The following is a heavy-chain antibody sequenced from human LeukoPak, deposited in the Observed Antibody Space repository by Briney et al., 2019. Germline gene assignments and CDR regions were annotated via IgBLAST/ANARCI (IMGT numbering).Heavy chain of an antibody. V-gene: IGHV4-34*01. J-gene: IGHJ5*02. CDR2: INHSGST. CDR1: GGSFSGYY. Sequence: SETLSLTCAVYGGSFSGYYWSWIRQPPGKGLEWIGEINHSGSTNYNPSLKSRVTISVDTSKNQSSLKLSSVTAADTAVYYCARGARYWFDPWGQGTLVTVSS. CDR3: ARGARYWFDP. D-gene: IGHD6-6*01.